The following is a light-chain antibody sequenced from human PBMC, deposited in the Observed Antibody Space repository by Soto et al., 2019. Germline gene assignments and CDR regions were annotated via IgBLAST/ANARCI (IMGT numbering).Light chain of an antibody. CDR2: DTS. J-gene: IGLJ2*01. Sequence: QSALTQPASVSGSPGQSIAISCTGTNSDVGYYNYVSWYQQHPGQAPKLLIHDTSKRPSGVSNRFSASKSGNTASLTISGLQAEDEADYYCSSYTSSTTLVFGGVTKVTVL. V-gene: IGLV2-14*03. CDR1: NSDVGYYNY. CDR3: SSYTSSTTLV.